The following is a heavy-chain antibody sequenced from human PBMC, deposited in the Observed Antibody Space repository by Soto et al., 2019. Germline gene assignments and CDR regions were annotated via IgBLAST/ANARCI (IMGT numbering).Heavy chain of an antibody. CDR3: ARDRSRDQPGLSSSWYDY. J-gene: IGHJ4*02. V-gene: IGHV1-18*01. D-gene: IGHD6-13*01. CDR2: ISAYNGNT. CDR1: GYTFTSYG. Sequence: GASVKVSCKASGYTFTSYGISWVRQAPGQGLEWMGWISAYNGNTNYAQKLQGRVTMTTDTSTSTAYMELRSLRSDDTAVYYCARDRSRDQPGLSSSWYDYWGQGTLVTVSS.